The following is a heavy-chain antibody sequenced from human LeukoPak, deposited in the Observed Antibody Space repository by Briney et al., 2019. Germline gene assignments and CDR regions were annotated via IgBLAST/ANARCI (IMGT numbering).Heavy chain of an antibody. J-gene: IGHJ4*02. CDR2: IYASGST. Sequence: SETLSLTCTVSGGSISSGTYYWSWIRQPAGEGLEWIGRIYASGSTNYSPSLKSRVTISGDTSKNQFSLKLSSVTAADTAVYYCARNDGSNYAYYFDNWGQGTLVAVSS. CDR1: GGSISSGTYY. CDR3: ARNDGSNYAYYFDN. D-gene: IGHD4-11*01. V-gene: IGHV4-61*02.